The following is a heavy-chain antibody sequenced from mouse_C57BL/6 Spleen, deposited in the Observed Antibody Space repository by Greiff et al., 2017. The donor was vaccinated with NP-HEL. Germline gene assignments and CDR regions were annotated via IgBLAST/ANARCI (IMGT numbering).Heavy chain of an antibody. J-gene: IGHJ2*01. V-gene: IGHV1-15*01. Sequence: QVQLQQSGAELVRPGASVTLSCKASGYTFTDYEMHWVKQTPVHGLEWIGAIDPETGGTAYNQKFKGKAILTADKSSSTAYMELRSLTSEDSAVYYCTREDYDYDGFFDYWGQGTTLTVSS. CDR1: GYTFTDYE. CDR2: IDPETGGT. D-gene: IGHD2-4*01. CDR3: TREDYDYDGFFDY.